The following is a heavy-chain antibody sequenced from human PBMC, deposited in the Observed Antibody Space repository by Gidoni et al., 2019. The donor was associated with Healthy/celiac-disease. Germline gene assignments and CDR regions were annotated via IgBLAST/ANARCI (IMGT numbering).Heavy chain of an antibody. J-gene: IGHJ5*02. D-gene: IGHD4-17*01. CDR3: ARGGGYGDYGQFDP. CDR1: GGSFSGYY. V-gene: IGHV4-34*01. CDR2: INHSGST. Sequence: QVQLQQWGAGLLKPSETLSLTCAVHGGSFSGYYWSWIRQPPGKGLEWIGEINHSGSTNYNPSLKSRVTISVDTSKNQFSLKLSSVTAADTAVYYCARGGGYGDYGQFDPWGQGTLVTVSS.